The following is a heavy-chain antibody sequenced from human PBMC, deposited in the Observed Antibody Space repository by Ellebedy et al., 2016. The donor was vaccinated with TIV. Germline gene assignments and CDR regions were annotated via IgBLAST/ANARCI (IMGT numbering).Heavy chain of an antibody. D-gene: IGHD2-2*01. V-gene: IGHV3-43*02. Sequence: PGGSLRLSCAAFGFTFDDYAMHWVRQGPGKGLEWISLISGDGNSRYYAESVKGRFTISRDNSKNSLYLEMSSLRTEDTALYSCAKVRKRVPGVPAAMPLYYFYVMDVWGQGTTVTVSS. CDR1: GFTFDDYA. CDR3: AKVRKRVPGVPAAMPLYYFYVMDV. CDR2: ISGDGNSR. J-gene: IGHJ6*02.